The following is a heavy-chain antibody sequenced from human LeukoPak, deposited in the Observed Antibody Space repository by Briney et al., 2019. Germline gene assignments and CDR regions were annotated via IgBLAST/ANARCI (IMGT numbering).Heavy chain of an antibody. Sequence: GGSLRLSCAASGFTFSSYAMSWVRQAPGKGLEWASAISGSGSSTYHADSVKGRFTISRDNSRNTLYLQMNSLRAEDTAVYYCAKEHYYGSGSYPYFDYWGQGTLVTVSS. CDR3: AKEHYYGSGSYPYFDY. CDR1: GFTFSSYA. D-gene: IGHD3-10*01. CDR2: ISGSGSST. J-gene: IGHJ4*02. V-gene: IGHV3-23*01.